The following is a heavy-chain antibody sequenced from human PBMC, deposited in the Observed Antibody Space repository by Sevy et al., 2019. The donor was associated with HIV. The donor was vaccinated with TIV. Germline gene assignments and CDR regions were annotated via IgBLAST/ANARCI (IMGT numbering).Heavy chain of an antibody. CDR1: GGSITSYY. CDR3: ARSPSYGSWSHSFHPVDY. V-gene: IGHV4-59*01. Sequence: SENLSLTCTVSGGSITSYYWSWIRQPPGKGLEWIGSIYYSGSTNYNPSLKSRVTISVDTSKNQFSLKLSSVTAADTDVHYCARSPSYGSWSHSFHPVDYWGQGTPVTVSS. CDR2: IYYSGST. D-gene: IGHD3-10*01. J-gene: IGHJ4*02.